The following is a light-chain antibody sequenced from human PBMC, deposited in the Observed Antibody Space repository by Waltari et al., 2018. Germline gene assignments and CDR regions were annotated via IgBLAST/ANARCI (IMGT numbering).Light chain of an antibody. V-gene: IGKV4-1*01. CDR3: QQYYTSPLT. J-gene: IGKJ4*01. CDR2: WAS. Sequence: VMTQSPATLSVSLGERATITCRSSESLLYTSNNQNFLAWYQRKAGQPPKLLFYWASVRESGVPDRFSASGSGTDFILSISSLQAEDVAVYYCQQYYTSPLTFGGGTKVEIK. CDR1: ESLLYTSNNQNF.